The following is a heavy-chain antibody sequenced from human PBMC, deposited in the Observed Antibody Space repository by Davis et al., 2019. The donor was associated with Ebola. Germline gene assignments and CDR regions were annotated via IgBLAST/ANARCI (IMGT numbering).Heavy chain of an antibody. V-gene: IGHV2-5*01. Sequence: TLSLTCTVSGGSISSGDYYWSWIRQPPGQALEWLALIYWNDDKRYSPSLNNRLTITKDTSKNQVVLTMTNVDPVDTATYYCARSGTNFFLFYFDYWGQGTLVTVSS. J-gene: IGHJ4*02. D-gene: IGHD2/OR15-2a*01. CDR1: GGSISSGDYY. CDR3: ARSGTNFFLFYFDY. CDR2: IYWNDDK.